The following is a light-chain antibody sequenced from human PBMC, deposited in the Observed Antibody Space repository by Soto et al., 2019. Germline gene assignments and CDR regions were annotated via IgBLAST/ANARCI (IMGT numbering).Light chain of an antibody. CDR2: EVT. CDR1: SSDVGGYKY. J-gene: IGLJ1*01. V-gene: IGLV2-14*01. CDR3: SSYTSTNTLVV. Sequence: QSALTQPASVSGSPGQSITISCTGSSSDVGGYKYVSWYQQHPGKAPKLMIYEVTNRPSGVSNRFSGSKSGNTASLTISGLQADDEANYYCSSYTSTNTLVVFGTGTKVTVL.